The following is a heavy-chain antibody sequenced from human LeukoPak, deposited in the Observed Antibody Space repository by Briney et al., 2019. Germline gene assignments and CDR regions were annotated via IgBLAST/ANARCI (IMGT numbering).Heavy chain of an antibody. J-gene: IGHJ3*02. Sequence: PSETLSLTCTVSGGSISSGDYYWSWIRQPPGKGLEWIGYIYYSGSTYYNPSLKSRVTISVDTSKNQFSLKLSSVTAADTAVYYCARDRVYDYVWGSYRYPPFDAFDIWGQGTMVTVSS. D-gene: IGHD3-16*02. V-gene: IGHV4-30-4*01. CDR1: GGSISSGDYY. CDR2: IYYSGST. CDR3: ARDRVYDYVWGSYRYPPFDAFDI.